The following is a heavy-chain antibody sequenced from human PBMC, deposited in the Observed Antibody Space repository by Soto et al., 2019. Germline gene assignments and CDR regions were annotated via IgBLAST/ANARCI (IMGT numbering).Heavy chain of an antibody. D-gene: IGHD2-2*01. Sequence: PGGSLRLSCAASGFTFSSYAMRLFRHAPCKWLEWVAVISYDGSNKYYADSVKGRFTISRDNSKNTLYLQMNSLRAEDTAVYYCARDRSSTSFYYYYGMDVWGQGTTVTVSS. CDR3: ARDRSSTSFYYYYGMDV. CDR2: ISYDGSNK. V-gene: IGHV3-30-3*01. CDR1: GFTFSSYA. J-gene: IGHJ6*02.